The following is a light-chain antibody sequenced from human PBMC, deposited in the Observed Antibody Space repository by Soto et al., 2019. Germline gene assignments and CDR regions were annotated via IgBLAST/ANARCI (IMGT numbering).Light chain of an antibody. Sequence: QSVLTQPASVSGSPGQSITISCTGTSSDVGSYNRVSWYQQHPGKAPKLMIYEGSKRPSGVSSRFSGSKSGNTASLTISGLQAEDEADYYCCSYAGSYVFGTGTKVTVL. J-gene: IGLJ1*01. CDR1: SSDVGSYNR. CDR3: CSYAGSYV. V-gene: IGLV2-23*01. CDR2: EGS.